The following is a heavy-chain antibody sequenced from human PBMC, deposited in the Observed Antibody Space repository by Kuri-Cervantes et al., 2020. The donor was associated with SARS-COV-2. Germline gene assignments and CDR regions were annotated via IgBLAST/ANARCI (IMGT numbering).Heavy chain of an antibody. CDR1: GFSFSTAW. CDR3: WQVVVGTAIDY. Sequence: GESLKISCEASGFSFSTAWMNWVRQAPGKGLEWVGRIRSKTDGGEIEYAAPAKGRFTISRDDSKNTLYLQMSSLRTDDTAVYFCWQVVVGTAIDYWGQGSLVTASS. CDR2: IRSKTDGGEI. D-gene: IGHD2-21*02. V-gene: IGHV3-15*07. J-gene: IGHJ4*02.